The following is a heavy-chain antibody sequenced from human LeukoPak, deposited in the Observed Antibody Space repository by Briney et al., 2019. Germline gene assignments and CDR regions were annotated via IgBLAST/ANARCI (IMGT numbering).Heavy chain of an antibody. CDR1: GDSISSGGYS. Sequence: SETLSLTCAVSGDSISSGGYSWSWIRQTPGKGLEWIAYIHDSGSTYNNPSLKSRLSISIDTSKNQFSLKLSSVTAADTAVYYCARDTLGATFPGAFDIWGQGTMVTVSS. CDR2: IHDSGST. D-gene: IGHD1-26*01. CDR3: ARDTLGATFPGAFDI. J-gene: IGHJ3*02. V-gene: IGHV4-30-4*07.